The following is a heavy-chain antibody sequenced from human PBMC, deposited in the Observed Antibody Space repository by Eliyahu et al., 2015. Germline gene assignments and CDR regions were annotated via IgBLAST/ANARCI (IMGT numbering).Heavy chain of an antibody. CDR1: GYTLTXLX. D-gene: IGHD1-14*01. J-gene: IGHJ6*02. Sequence: QVQLVQSGAEVKKPGASVKVSCKVSGYTLTXLXMHWVRQAPGKGLEWMGGFDPEDGETIYAQKFQGRVTMTEDTSTDTAYMELSSLRSEDTAVYYCATDQEPAPGIYYYYGMDVWGQGTTVTVSS. V-gene: IGHV1-24*01. CDR2: FDPEDGET. CDR3: ATDQEPAPGIYYYYGMDV.